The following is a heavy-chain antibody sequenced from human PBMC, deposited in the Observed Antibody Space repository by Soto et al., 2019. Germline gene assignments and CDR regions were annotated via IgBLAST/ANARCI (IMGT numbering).Heavy chain of an antibody. Sequence: ASVKVSCKASGYTFTSYYMHWVRQAPGQGLEWMGIINPSGGSTSYAQKFQGRVTMTRDTSTSTVYMELSSLRSEDTAVYYCTRDQAIAVVDYWGQGTLVTVSS. V-gene: IGHV1-46*03. CDR2: INPSGGST. D-gene: IGHD6-19*01. CDR1: GYTFTSYY. J-gene: IGHJ4*02. CDR3: TRDQAIAVVDY.